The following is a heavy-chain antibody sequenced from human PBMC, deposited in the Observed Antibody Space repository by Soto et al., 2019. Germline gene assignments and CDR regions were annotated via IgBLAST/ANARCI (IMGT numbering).Heavy chain of an antibody. CDR3: ARVDSGGYCSSTSCYEGDNWFDP. CDR1: GGSISSYY. CDR2: IYTSGST. D-gene: IGHD2-2*01. Sequence: QVQLQESGPGLVKPSETLSLTCTVSGGSISSYYWSWIRQPAGKGLEWIGRIYTSGSTNYNPSLKSRVTMAVDTSKNQFPLKLSPVTAADTAVYYCARVDSGGYCSSTSCYEGDNWFDPWGQGTLVTVSS. J-gene: IGHJ5*02. V-gene: IGHV4-4*07.